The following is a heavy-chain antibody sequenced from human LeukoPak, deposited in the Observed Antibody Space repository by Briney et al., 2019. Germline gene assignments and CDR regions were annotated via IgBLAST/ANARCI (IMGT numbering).Heavy chain of an antibody. CDR1: GFTFSNTW. Sequence: GGSLRLSCAAFGFTFSNTWMTWVRQAPGKGLEWVGRIKTKAEGETTDFAAPVKGRFTISRDDSKTTLYLHMNSLKTEDTAVYFCTKLWLGGFDIWGQGTMVTVSS. J-gene: IGHJ3*02. D-gene: IGHD3-10*01. V-gene: IGHV3-15*01. CDR2: IKTKAEGETT. CDR3: TKLWLGGFDI.